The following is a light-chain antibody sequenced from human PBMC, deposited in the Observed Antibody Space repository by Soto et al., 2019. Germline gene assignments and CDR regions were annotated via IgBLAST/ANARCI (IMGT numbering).Light chain of an antibody. CDR2: DAS. CDR1: QGISTY. Sequence: DIQMTQSPSSLSESAGDRVTITCRASQGISTYLNWYQQKPGKAPKLLIYDASTLQSGVPSRFSGSGSGTDFTLTISSLQPEDFATYYCQQSYSTPRTFGQGTKVDIK. J-gene: IGKJ1*01. CDR3: QQSYSTPRT. V-gene: IGKV1-39*01.